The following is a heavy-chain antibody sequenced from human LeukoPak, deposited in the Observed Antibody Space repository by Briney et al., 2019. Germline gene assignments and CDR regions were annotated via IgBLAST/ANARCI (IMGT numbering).Heavy chain of an antibody. CDR2: ISSSGTTI. CDR3: ARDADDAFDI. J-gene: IGHJ3*02. V-gene: IGHV3-48*01. CDR1: GFTFSTYS. Sequence: PGGSLRLSCAASGFTFSTYSMNWVRQAPGKGLEWVSYISSSGTTIYYADSVKGGFTISRDNAKNSLYLQMNSLRAEDTAVYYCARDADDAFDIWGQGTMVTVSS.